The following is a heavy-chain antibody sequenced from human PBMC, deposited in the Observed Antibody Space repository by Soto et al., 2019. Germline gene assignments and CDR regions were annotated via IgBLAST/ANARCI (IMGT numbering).Heavy chain of an antibody. CDR1: GYNFNTYW. D-gene: IGHD1-1*01. CDR2: IYPGDFDT. V-gene: IGHV5-51*01. CDR3: ARATWKFVGPLYFDY. J-gene: IGHJ4*02. Sequence: GESLKISCKGSGYNFNTYWIAWVRQMPGKGLEYMGIIYPGDFDTRYNPSFRGQVTISVDKSITTAYLRWSSLKASDTAMYFCARATWKFVGPLYFDYWGQGALVTVSS.